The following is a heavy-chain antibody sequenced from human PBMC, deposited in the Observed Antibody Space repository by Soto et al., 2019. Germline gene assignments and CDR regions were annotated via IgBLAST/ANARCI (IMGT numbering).Heavy chain of an antibody. J-gene: IGHJ6*02. Sequence: QVQLVQSGAEVKKPGSSVKVSCKASGGTFSSYAISWVRQAPGQGLEWMGGIIPIFGTANYAQKFKGRVTITADESTSTAYMELSSLRSEDTAVYYCASPIMITFGGVIGPLYYYYYYGMDVWGQGTTVTVSS. D-gene: IGHD3-16*02. V-gene: IGHV1-69*01. CDR2: IIPIFGTA. CDR1: GGTFSSYA. CDR3: ASPIMITFGGVIGPLYYYYYYGMDV.